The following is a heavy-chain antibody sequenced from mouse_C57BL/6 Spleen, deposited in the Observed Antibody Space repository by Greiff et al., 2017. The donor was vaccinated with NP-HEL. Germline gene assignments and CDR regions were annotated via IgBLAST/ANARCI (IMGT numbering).Heavy chain of an antibody. V-gene: IGHV1-50*01. J-gene: IGHJ2*01. CDR3: ARNQDFDY. CDR1: GYTFTSYW. D-gene: IGHD3-2*02. Sequence: QVQLQQPGAELVKPGASVKLSCKASGYTFTSYWMQWVKQRPGQGLEWIGEIDPSDSDTNYNQKFKGKATLTVDTSSSTAYMQLSSLTSEDSAVYYCARNQDFDYWGQGTTLTVSS. CDR2: IDPSDSDT.